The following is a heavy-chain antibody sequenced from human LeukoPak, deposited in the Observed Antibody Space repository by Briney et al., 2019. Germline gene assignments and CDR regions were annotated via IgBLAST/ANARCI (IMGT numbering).Heavy chain of an antibody. D-gene: IGHD3-3*01. Sequence: ASVKVSCKASGGTFSSYAISWVRQAPGQGLEWMGGIIPIFGTANYAQKFQGRVTITADESTSTAYMEPSSLRSEDTAVYYCARGQFLEWLEIYGMDVWGQATTVTVSS. V-gene: IGHV1-69*13. J-gene: IGHJ6*02. CDR2: IIPIFGTA. CDR1: GGTFSSYA. CDR3: ARGQFLEWLEIYGMDV.